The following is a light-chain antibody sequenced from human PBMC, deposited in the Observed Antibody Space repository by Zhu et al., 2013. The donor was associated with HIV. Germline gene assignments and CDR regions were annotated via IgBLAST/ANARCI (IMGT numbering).Light chain of an antibody. CDR2: GAS. Sequence: DIVLTQSPATVFLSPGDRATLSCRASQNIHNYLAWFQQRPGQAPRLLIYGASARATGISDRFSGTGSGTDFTLTISRLEPDDFAVYYCQQYGTSPVTFGQGTRVEIK. CDR3: QQYGTSPVT. J-gene: IGKJ1*01. V-gene: IGKV3-20*01. CDR1: QNIHNY.